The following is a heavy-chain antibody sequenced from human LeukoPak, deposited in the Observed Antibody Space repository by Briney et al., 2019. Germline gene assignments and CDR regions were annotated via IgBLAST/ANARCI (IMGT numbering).Heavy chain of an antibody. CDR3: AREKLPTRSYYYYYMDV. D-gene: IGHD1-7*01. Sequence: ASVKVSCKASGYTFTGYYMHWVRQAPGQGLEWMGWINPNSGGTNYAQKFQGRVTMTRDTSISTAYVELSRLRSDDTAVYYCAREKLPTRSYYYYYMDVWGKGTTVTVSS. J-gene: IGHJ6*03. V-gene: IGHV1-2*02. CDR1: GYTFTGYY. CDR2: INPNSGGT.